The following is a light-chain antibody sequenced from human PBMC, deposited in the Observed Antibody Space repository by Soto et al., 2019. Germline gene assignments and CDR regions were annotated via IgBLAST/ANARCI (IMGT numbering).Light chain of an antibody. CDR3: AAWDDTLSGHVV. V-gene: IGLV1-47*01. CDR2: RNN. Sequence: QSVLTQPPSASGTPGQRVTISCSGRRSNIGSEYVYWYQQVPGTAPKLLIYRNNQRPSGVPDRFSGSKSGTSASLAISGLRSEDEADYYCAAWDDTLSGHVVFGGGTKVTVL. CDR1: RSNIGSEY. J-gene: IGLJ2*01.